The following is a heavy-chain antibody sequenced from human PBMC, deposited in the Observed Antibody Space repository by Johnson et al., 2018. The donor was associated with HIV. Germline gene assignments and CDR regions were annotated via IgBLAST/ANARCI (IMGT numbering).Heavy chain of an antibody. J-gene: IGHJ3*02. CDR1: GFTVSSNY. V-gene: IGHV3-66*01. CDR3: ARDYHYVWGSSYGFDI. Sequence: VQLVESGGGVVQPGGSLRLSCAASGFTVSSNYMNWVRQAPGKGLAWVSVLYSGGSTYYADFVKDRFIISRDNSKNTLYLQMNSLRAEDTAVYYCARDYHYVWGSSYGFDIWGQGTMVIVSS. CDR2: LYSGGST. D-gene: IGHD3-16*01.